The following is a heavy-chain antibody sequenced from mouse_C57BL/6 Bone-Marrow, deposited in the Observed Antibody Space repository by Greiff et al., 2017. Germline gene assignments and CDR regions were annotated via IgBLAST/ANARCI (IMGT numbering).Heavy chain of an antibody. Sequence: VKVVESGPGLVAPSQSLSITCTVSGFSLTSYGVSWVRQPPGKGLEWLGVIWGDGSTNSHSALISRLSISKDNSKSQVFLNLNRLQTDDTATYYCAKGDLDSSGPGFAYWGQGTLVTVSA. V-gene: IGHV2-3*01. CDR2: IWGDGST. D-gene: IGHD3-2*02. CDR3: AKGDLDSSGPGFAY. J-gene: IGHJ3*01. CDR1: GFSLTSYG.